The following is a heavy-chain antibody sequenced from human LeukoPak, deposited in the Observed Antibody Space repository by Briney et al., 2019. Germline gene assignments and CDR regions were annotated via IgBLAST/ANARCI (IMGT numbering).Heavy chain of an antibody. CDR3: AKGPTRTTVTTFNDY. CDR2: ISGSGSST. J-gene: IGHJ4*02. CDR1: GFTFSSYA. D-gene: IGHD4-17*01. V-gene: IGHV3-23*01. Sequence: PGGSLRLSCAASGFTFSSYAMSWVRQAPGKGLEWVSAISGSGSSTYYADSVKGRFTISRDNSKNTLYLQMNSLRAEDTAVYYCAKGPTRTTVTTFNDYWGQGTLVTVSS.